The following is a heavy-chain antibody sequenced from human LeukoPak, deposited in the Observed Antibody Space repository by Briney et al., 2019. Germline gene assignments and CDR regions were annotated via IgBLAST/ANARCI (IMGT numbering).Heavy chain of an antibody. CDR2: IWYDGSNK. J-gene: IGHJ4*02. CDR1: GFTFSSYG. CDR3: ARDSYDVGYYFEY. Sequence: GGSLRLSCAASGFTFSSYGMHWVRQAPGKGLEWVAVIWYDGSNKYHGDSVKGRFTIPRDNAKNSLYLQMNSLRAEDTAVYYCARDSYDVGYYFEYWGQGTLVTVSS. V-gene: IGHV3-33*01. D-gene: IGHD3-16*01.